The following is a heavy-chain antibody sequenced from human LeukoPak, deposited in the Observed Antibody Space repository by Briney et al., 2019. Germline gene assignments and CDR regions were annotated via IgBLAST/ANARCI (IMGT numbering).Heavy chain of an antibody. V-gene: IGHV3-21*01. Sequence: SGGSLRLSCAASGFTFSDYTMNWVRLAPGKGLEWVSSISGSSNYIYYADSVKGRFTISRGNAKNSLYLQMNSLRVEDTAVYYCARDESGDNDAFDIWGQGTMVTVSS. J-gene: IGHJ3*02. CDR1: GFTFSDYT. CDR2: ISGSSNYI. CDR3: ARDESGDNDAFDI. D-gene: IGHD2-21*01.